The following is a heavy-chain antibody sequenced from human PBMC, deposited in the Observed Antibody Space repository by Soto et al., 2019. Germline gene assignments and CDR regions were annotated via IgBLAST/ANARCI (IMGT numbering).Heavy chain of an antibody. D-gene: IGHD3-9*01. Sequence: QVQLVESGGGVVQPGRSLRLSCAASGFTFSSYGMHWVRQAPGKGLEWVAVIWYDGSNKYYADSVKGRFTISRDNSKNTRYLQMNSLRAEDTAVYYCARDGRYFDWLGDYYGMDVWGQGTTVTVSS. CDR1: GFTFSSYG. CDR2: IWYDGSNK. J-gene: IGHJ6*02. V-gene: IGHV3-33*01. CDR3: ARDGRYFDWLGDYYGMDV.